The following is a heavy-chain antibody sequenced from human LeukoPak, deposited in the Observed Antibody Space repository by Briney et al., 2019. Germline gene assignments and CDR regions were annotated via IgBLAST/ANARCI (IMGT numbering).Heavy chain of an antibody. CDR2: MNPNSGNT. J-gene: IGHJ5*02. CDR1: GYTFPSYD. Sequence: ASVKVSCLASGYTFPSYDIHWVGQATGQGLAWMGWMNPNSGNTGYAQKFQGRVTITRSTSISTAYMELSSLRSEDTAVYYCARVRSSSRTQHRNWFDPWGQGTLVTVSS. V-gene: IGHV1-8*03. D-gene: IGHD6-13*01. CDR3: ARVRSSSRTQHRNWFDP.